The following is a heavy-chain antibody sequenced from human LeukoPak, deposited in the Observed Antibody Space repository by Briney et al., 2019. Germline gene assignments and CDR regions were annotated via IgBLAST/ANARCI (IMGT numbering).Heavy chain of an antibody. Sequence: SETLSLTCTVSGGSISSYYWTWIRQPAGRGLEWIGRIYTSGSTDYNPSLKSRVTMSIDTSKNQFSLKLSSVTSADTAVYYCAREYYYDSSGYSPGFDYWGQGTLVTVSS. J-gene: IGHJ4*02. V-gene: IGHV4-4*07. D-gene: IGHD3-22*01. CDR1: GGSISSYY. CDR3: AREYYYDSSGYSPGFDY. CDR2: IYTSGST.